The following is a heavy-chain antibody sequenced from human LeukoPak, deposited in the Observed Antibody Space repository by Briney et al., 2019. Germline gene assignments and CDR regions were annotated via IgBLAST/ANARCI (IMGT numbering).Heavy chain of an antibody. Sequence: PSETLSLTCTVSGGSISTYYWSWIRQPPGKGLEWIAHIHYSGAIKYNPSLKSRVSMSVDTSKNQFSLRLSSVTAADTAVYYCARYGSGAYALDVWAKGQWSLSLQ. D-gene: IGHD3-10*01. CDR3: ARYGSGAYALDV. CDR2: IHYSGAI. CDR1: GGSISTYY. V-gene: IGHV4-59*08. J-gene: IGHJ3*01.